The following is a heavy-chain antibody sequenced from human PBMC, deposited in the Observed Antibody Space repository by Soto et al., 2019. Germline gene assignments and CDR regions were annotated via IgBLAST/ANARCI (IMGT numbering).Heavy chain of an antibody. CDR2: IYPSDSDA. Sequence: GESLKISCRVSGDTFTSYWIGWVRQMPGKGLEWMGIIYPSDSDARYSPSFQGQVTISADKSISTTYLQWSSLKASDTAMYYCARQWGSDYFFDYWGHGTLVTVSS. J-gene: IGHJ4*01. CDR1: GDTFTSYW. D-gene: IGHD7-27*01. CDR3: ARQWGSDYFFDY. V-gene: IGHV5-51*01.